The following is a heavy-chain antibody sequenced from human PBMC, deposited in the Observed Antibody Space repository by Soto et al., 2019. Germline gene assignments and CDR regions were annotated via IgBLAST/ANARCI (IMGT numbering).Heavy chain of an antibody. CDR2: IFSMGPA. CDR3: ARVPAPFDFYNAWTA. V-gene: IGHV4-30-4*02. CDR1: GASFGGGNTD. D-gene: IGHD2-21*01. Sequence: PSETLSLTCTVPGASFGGGNTDWCSSRPATGKGLEWFAYIFSMGPAYYSPSLKSRLTRSLDTSPNQFSMKLTSVTAADTAVYFCARVPAPFDFYNAWTAWGKGP. J-gene: IGHJ6*03.